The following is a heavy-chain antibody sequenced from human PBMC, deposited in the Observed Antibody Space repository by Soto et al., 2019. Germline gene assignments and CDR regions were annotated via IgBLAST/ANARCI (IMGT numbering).Heavy chain of an antibody. D-gene: IGHD2-2*02. Sequence: ASGKVSCKASGVTFSSYAISWVRQAPGQGLEWMGGIIPIFGTANYAQKFQGRVTITADESTSTAYMELSSLRSEDTAVYYCAVVTEVVPAAIWENYFDYWGQGTLVTSPQ. J-gene: IGHJ4*02. CDR3: AVVTEVVPAAIWENYFDY. CDR1: GVTFSSYA. CDR2: IIPIFGTA. V-gene: IGHV1-69*13.